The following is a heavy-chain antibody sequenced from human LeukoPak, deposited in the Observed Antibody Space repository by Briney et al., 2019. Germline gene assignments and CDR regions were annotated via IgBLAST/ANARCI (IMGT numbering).Heavy chain of an antibody. CDR3: AKEGGSPNDAFDI. Sequence: GGSLRLSCAASGFTFSSYAMNWVRQAPGKGLEWVAFIEYDGSIKHYADSAKGRFTISRDNSKNTLYLQMNNLRREDTAVYYCAKEGGSPNDAFDIWGQGTMVTVSS. V-gene: IGHV3-30*02. D-gene: IGHD2-15*01. CDR2: IEYDGSIK. J-gene: IGHJ3*02. CDR1: GFTFSSYA.